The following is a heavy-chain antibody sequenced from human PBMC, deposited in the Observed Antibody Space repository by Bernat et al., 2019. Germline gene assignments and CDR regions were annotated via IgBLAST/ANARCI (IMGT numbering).Heavy chain of an antibody. D-gene: IGHD6-6*01. J-gene: IGHJ4*02. Sequence: EVQLVESGGGLVQPGRSLRLSCAASGFTFDDYAMHWVRQAPGKGLEWVSGISWNSGSIGYADSVKGRFTISRDNAKNSLYLQMNSLRAEDTAVYYCAKEGTRIAARIFDYWGQGTLVTVSS. V-gene: IGHV3-9*01. CDR2: ISWNSGSI. CDR3: AKEGTRIAARIFDY. CDR1: GFTFDDYA.